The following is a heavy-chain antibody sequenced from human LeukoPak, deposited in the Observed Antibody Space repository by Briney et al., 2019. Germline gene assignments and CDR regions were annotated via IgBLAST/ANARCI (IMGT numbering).Heavy chain of an antibody. CDR1: GFTFSDYY. J-gene: IGHJ4*02. CDR2: ISSSGSTI. V-gene: IGHV3-11*01. Sequence: PGGSLRLSCAASGFTFSDYYMSWIRQAPGKGLEWVSYISSSGSTIYYADSVKGRFAISRDNAKNSLYLQMNSLRAEDTAVYYCARDRGYSYAEYRGFDYWGQGTLVTVSS. CDR3: ARDRGYSYAEYRGFDY. D-gene: IGHD5-18*01.